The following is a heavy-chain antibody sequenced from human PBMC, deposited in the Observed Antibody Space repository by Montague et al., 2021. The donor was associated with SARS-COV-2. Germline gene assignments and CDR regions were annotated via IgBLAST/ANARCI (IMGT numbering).Heavy chain of an antibody. J-gene: IGHJ6*02. CDR2: IYTSGTI. Sequence: SETLSLTCTVSGGSISSYYWSWIRQPAGKGLEWIGRIYTSGTINYNPSLKSRVTMSVDTPKNQFSLKLSSVTAADTAVYYCAGGSGIINFYNSGMDVWGQGTTVTVSS. D-gene: IGHD3-10*01. CDR3: AGGSGIINFYNSGMDV. CDR1: GGSISSYY. V-gene: IGHV4-4*07.